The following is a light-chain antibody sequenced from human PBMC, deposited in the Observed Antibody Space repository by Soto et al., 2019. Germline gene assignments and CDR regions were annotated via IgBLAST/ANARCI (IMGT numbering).Light chain of an antibody. CDR3: LQHNTYPLS. J-gene: IGKJ4*01. CDR1: QSVSSY. Sequence: EIVLTQSPATLSLSPGERATLSCRASQSVSSYLAWYQQKPGQAPRLLIYDASNRATGIPARFSGSGSGTDFTLTISSLQPEDFATYYCLQHNTYPLSFGGGTKVDI. CDR2: DAS. V-gene: IGKV3-11*01.